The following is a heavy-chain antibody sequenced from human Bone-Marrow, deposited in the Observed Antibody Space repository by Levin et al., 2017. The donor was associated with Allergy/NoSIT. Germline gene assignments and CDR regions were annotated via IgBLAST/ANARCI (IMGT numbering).Heavy chain of an antibody. V-gene: IGHV1-24*01. CDR1: GFPLTDLS. D-gene: IGHD4-17*01. J-gene: IGHJ4*02. CDR2: FNPEEDKT. Sequence: GESLKISCKVSGFPLTDLSLHWVRQAPGKGLEWMGGFNPEEDKTIYAQKFQGRVTLTEDTVSDTAYMELSSLKSEDTALYYGTTWTVTGPNYFDSWGQGTLVTVSS. CDR3: TTWTVTGPNYFDS.